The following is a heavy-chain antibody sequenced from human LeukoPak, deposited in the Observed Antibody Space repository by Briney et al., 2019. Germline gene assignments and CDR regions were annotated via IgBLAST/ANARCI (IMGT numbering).Heavy chain of an antibody. V-gene: IGHV3-74*01. CDR2: INKDGSLT. Sequence: PGGSLRLSCAASGLTFNNYWMHWVRQVPGKGLQWVSRINKDGSLTNYAESVKGRFTVSRDNAKNTLYLQMNSLRAEDTAIYYCARSYRDYWGQGTQVTVSS. J-gene: IGHJ4*02. D-gene: IGHD3-16*02. CDR1: GLTFNNYW. CDR3: ARSYRDY.